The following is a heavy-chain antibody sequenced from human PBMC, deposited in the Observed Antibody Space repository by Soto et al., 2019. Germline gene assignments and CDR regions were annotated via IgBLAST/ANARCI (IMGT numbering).Heavy chain of an antibody. CDR1: GGSISSHY. V-gene: IGHV4-59*11. J-gene: IGHJ6*02. Sequence: SETLSLTCTVSGGSISSHYWSWIRQPPGKGLEWIGYIYYSGSTNYNPSLKSRVTISVDTSKNQFSLQLNSVTPEDTAVYYCARDRFPGGHYYYYGMDVWGQGTTVTVSS. D-gene: IGHD2-15*01. CDR2: IYYSGST. CDR3: ARDRFPGGHYYYYGMDV.